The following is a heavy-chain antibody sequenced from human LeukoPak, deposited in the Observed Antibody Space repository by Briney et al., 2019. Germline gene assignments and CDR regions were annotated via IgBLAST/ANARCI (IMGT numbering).Heavy chain of an antibody. J-gene: IGHJ4*02. CDR3: ARVYDSSGYYWDY. CDR2: IYYSGST. V-gene: IGHV4-30-4*01. D-gene: IGHD3-22*01. CDR1: GGSISRGDYY. Sequence: SETLSLTCTVSGGSISRGDYYWSWIRQPPGKGLVWIGYIYYSGSTYYNPSLTSRVTISVDTSKNQFSLKLSSVTAADTAVYYCARVYDSSGYYWDYWGQGTLVSVSS.